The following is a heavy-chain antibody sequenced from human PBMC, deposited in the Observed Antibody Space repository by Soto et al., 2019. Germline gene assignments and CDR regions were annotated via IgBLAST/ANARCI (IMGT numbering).Heavy chain of an antibody. D-gene: IGHD4-17*01. V-gene: IGHV3-30*03. CDR3: ARAAGGYGDYYYYGMDV. Sequence: VRQAPGKGLECVAGISYDGSNQYYADSVKGRFTSSRDNSKDTLYLQRNSLRAEDTAVYYCARAAGGYGDYYYYGMDVWGQGTTVTVSS. J-gene: IGHJ6*02. CDR2: ISYDGSNQ.